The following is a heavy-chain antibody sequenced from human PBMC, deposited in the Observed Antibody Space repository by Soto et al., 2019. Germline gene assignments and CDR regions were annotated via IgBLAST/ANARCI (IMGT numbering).Heavy chain of an antibody. CDR3: ARDSVVNYDILTGYLRGYYYYGMDA. Sequence: ASVKVSCKASGYTFTSYGISWVRQAPGQGLEWMGWISAYNGNTNYAQKLQGRVTMTTDTSTSTAYMELRSLRSDDTAVYYCARDSVVNYDILTGYLRGYYYYGMDAWGQGTTVTVS. CDR1: GYTFTSYG. J-gene: IGHJ6*02. CDR2: ISAYNGNT. V-gene: IGHV1-18*04. D-gene: IGHD3-9*01.